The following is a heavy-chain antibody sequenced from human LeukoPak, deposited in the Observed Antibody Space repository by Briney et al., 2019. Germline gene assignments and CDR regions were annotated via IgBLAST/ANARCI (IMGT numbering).Heavy chain of an antibody. CDR2: ISRTGTYI. CDR3: ARVLETDCTGGSCYSGLDY. Sequence: GGSLRLSCAASGFTFSSYNMKWVRQAPRGGLEWVSSISRTGTYIYYADSVKGRFTVSRDNAQNSLYLQMNSLRVEDTAVYYCARVLETDCTGGSCYSGLDYWGQGTLVTVSS. J-gene: IGHJ4*02. V-gene: IGHV3-21*01. CDR1: GFTFSSYN. D-gene: IGHD2-15*01.